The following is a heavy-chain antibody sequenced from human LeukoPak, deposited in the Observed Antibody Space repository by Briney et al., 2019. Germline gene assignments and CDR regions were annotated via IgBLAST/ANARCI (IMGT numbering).Heavy chain of an antibody. D-gene: IGHD2-2*01. CDR1: GGSISSGSYY. J-gene: IGHJ5*02. CDR3: ARAVVVVPAAHNWFDP. CDR2: IYTSGST. V-gene: IGHV4-61*02. Sequence: SETLSLTCTVSGGSISSGSYYWSWIRQPAGKGLEWIGRIYTSGSTNYNPSLKSRVTISVDTSKNQFSLKLSSVTAADTAVYYCARAVVVVPAAHNWFDPWGQGTLVTVSS.